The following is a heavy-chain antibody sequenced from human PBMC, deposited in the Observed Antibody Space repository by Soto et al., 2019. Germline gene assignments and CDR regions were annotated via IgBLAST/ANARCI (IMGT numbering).Heavy chain of an antibody. J-gene: IGHJ4*02. CDR2: ISPILGAT. D-gene: IGHD1-26*01. V-gene: IGHV1-69*08. CDR1: GGTFSHYY. CDR3: ASNVEAVGARPSDS. Sequence: QVQLVQSGAEVKKPGSSVKVSCKASGGTFSHYYISWVRQAPGQGLEWMGRISPILGATNYAQKVQGRVTLTADKSAGTAYMELSSLRSEDTAVYYCASNVEAVGARPSDSWGQGTLVTVSS.